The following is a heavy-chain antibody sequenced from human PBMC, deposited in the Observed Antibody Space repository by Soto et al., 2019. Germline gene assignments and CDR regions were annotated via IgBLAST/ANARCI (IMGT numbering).Heavy chain of an antibody. CDR1: GYTFRSYG. Sequence: GASVTVSCTTSGYTFRSYGISWARQAPGQGLEWMGWISAYNGNTNYAQKFQGRVTTTTDTSTSTVYLEVRSLRSDDTAVYYCARDTHYDILTGYYSNDASDIWGQGTMVTVSS. V-gene: IGHV1-18*01. D-gene: IGHD3-9*01. CDR3: ARDTHYDILTGYYSNDASDI. J-gene: IGHJ3*02. CDR2: ISAYNGNT.